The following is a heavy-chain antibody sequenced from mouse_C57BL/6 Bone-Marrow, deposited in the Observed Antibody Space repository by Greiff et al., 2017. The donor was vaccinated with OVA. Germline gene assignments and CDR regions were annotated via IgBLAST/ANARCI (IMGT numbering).Heavy chain of an antibody. CDR1: GFTFSSYA. J-gene: IGHJ3*01. Sequence: EVMLVESGEGLVKPGGSLKLSCAASGFTFSSYAMSWVRQTPEKRLEWVAYISSGCDYIYYADTVKGRFTISRDNARNTLYLQMSSLKSEDTAMYYCTRGGYYGSSYEGFAYWGQGTLVTVSA. CDR2: ISSGCDYI. CDR3: TRGGYYGSSYEGFAY. V-gene: IGHV5-9-1*02. D-gene: IGHD1-1*01.